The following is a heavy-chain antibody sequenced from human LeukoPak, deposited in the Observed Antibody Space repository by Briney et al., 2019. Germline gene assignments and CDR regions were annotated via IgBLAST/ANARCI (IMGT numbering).Heavy chain of an antibody. J-gene: IGHJ4*02. V-gene: IGHV3-30*04. CDR1: GFTFRSYA. CDR3: ARVHGDYGGFEY. D-gene: IGHD4-17*01. Sequence: PGGSLRLSCAASGFTFRSYAMHWVRQAPGRGLGWVAVISHDGSNRFYADSVEGRFTISRDNSKNTLYLQMNSLRAEDTAVYYCARVHGDYGGFEYWGQGTLVTVSS. CDR2: ISHDGSNR.